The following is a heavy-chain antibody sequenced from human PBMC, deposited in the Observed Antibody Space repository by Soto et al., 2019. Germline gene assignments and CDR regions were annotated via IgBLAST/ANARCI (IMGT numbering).Heavy chain of an antibody. V-gene: IGHV1-18*01. J-gene: IGHJ6*03. Sequence: ASVKVSCKASGYTFTSYGISWVRQAPGQGLEWMGWISAYNGNTNYAQKLQGRVTMTTDTSTSTTYMELRSLRSDDTAVYYCARDGDTIFPYDLDYYYYMDVWGKGTTVTVSS. CDR1: GYTFTSYG. D-gene: IGHD3-3*01. CDR3: ARDGDTIFPYDLDYYYYMDV. CDR2: ISAYNGNT.